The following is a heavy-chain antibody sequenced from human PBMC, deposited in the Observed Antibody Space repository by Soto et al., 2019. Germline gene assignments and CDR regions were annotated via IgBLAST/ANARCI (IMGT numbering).Heavy chain of an antibody. D-gene: IGHD3-22*01. J-gene: IGHJ3*02. CDR2: INPNSGGT. Sequence: ASVKISCKASGYTFTGYYMHWVRQAPGQGLEWMGWINPNSGGTNYAQKLQGRVTMTRDTSISTAYMELSRLRSDDTAVYYCASSFDYYDSSGYYSYAFDIWGEGTMVTVS. CDR1: GYTFTGYY. CDR3: ASSFDYYDSSGYYSYAFDI. V-gene: IGHV1-2*02.